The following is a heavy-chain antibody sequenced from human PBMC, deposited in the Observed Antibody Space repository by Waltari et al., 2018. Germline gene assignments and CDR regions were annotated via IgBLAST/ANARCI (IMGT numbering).Heavy chain of an antibody. Sequence: EVQLVESGGGLVQPGGSLRLSCAASGFPFSSYWMSWVRQAPGKGVEWVANIKQDGSEKYYVDSVKGRFTISRDNAKNSLYLQMNSLRAEDTAVYYCARAKFDVWGQGTTVTVSS. CDR2: IKQDGSEK. CDR1: GFPFSSYW. CDR3: ARAKFDV. V-gene: IGHV3-7*01. J-gene: IGHJ6*02.